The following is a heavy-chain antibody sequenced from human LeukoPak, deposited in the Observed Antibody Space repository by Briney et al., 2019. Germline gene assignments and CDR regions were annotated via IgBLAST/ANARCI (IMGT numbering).Heavy chain of an antibody. CDR2: ISSSGSTM. J-gene: IGHJ4*02. D-gene: IGHD5-18*01. Sequence: GGSLRLSCAASGFTFSDYYMSWIRQAPGKGLEWVSYISSSGSTMYYADSVKGRFTISRDNAKNSLYLQMNSLRAEDTAVYYCARELWIQLWLDLYDYWGQGTLVTVSS. CDR3: ARELWIQLWLDLYDY. CDR1: GFTFSDYY. V-gene: IGHV3-11*01.